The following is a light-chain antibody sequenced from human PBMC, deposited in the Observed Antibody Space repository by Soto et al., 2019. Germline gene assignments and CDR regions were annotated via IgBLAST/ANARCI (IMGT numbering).Light chain of an antibody. Sequence: QSALTQPRSVSGSPGQSVTISCTGTSSDVGTYNYVSWFQQYPGKAPKVIIYEVTNRPSGVSNRFSGSKSGNTASLTISGLQAEDEADYYCCSYTTSSTRVFGSGTKLTVL. V-gene: IGLV2-14*01. CDR2: EVT. J-gene: IGLJ1*01. CDR3: CSYTTSSTRV. CDR1: SSDVGTYNY.